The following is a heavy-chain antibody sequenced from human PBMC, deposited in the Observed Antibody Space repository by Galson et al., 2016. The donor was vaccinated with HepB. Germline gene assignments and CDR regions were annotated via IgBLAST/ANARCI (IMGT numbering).Heavy chain of an antibody. V-gene: IGHV3-74*01. CDR3: VRAYYYYYMDV. J-gene: IGHJ6*03. CDR2: INDDGKWA. CDR1: GFPFSNYW. Sequence: SLRLSCAASGFPFSNYWMHWVRQAPGKGLEWVSRINDDGKWATYADSVQGRFTISRDNANNTLHLQMNSLRPEDTAVYYCVRAYYYYYMDVWGKGTTVSVSS.